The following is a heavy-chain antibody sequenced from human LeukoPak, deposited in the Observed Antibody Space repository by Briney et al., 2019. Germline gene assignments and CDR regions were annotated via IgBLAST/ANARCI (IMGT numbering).Heavy chain of an antibody. V-gene: IGHV4-4*07. CDR3: ARGWKRFKNGKAACYWFDP. J-gene: IGHJ5*02. CDR1: GGSISSYY. D-gene: IGHD1-1*01. Sequence: SETLSLTCTVSGGSISSYYWSWIRQPAGKGLEWIGRIYTSGSTNYNPSLKSRATMSVDTSKNQFSLKLSSVTAADTAVYYCARGWKRFKNGKAACYWFDPWGQGTLVTVSS. CDR2: IYTSGST.